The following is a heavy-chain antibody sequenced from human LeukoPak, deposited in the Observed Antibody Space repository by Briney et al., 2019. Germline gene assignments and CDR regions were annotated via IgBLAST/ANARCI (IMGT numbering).Heavy chain of an antibody. V-gene: IGHV1-8*03. D-gene: IGHD4-17*01. CDR1: GYTFTSYD. Sequence: ASVKVSCKASGYTFTSYDINWVRQATGQGLEWMGWMNPNSGNTGYAQKFQGRVTITRNTSISTAYMELSSLRSEDTAIYYCAKENWPTVTTAGHTYFDYWGQGTLVTVSS. J-gene: IGHJ4*02. CDR3: AKENWPTVTTAGHTYFDY. CDR2: MNPNSGNT.